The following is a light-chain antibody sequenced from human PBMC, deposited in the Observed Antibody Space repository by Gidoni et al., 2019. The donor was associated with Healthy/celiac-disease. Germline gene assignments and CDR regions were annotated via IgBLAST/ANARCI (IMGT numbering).Light chain of an antibody. CDR2: EGS. CDR3: CSYAGSSTFV. J-gene: IGLJ1*01. V-gene: IGLV2-23*01. Sequence: QSALTQPASVSGSPGQSITISCTGTSSDVGSYNLVSWYQQHQGKAPKLMIYEGSKRPSGVSNRFSGSKSGNTASLTISGRQAEDEADYYCCSYAGSSTFVFGTGTKVTVL. CDR1: SSDVGSYNL.